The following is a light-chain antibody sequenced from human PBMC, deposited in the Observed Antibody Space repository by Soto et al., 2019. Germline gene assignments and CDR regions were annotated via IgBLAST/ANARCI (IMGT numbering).Light chain of an antibody. J-gene: IGKJ2*01. CDR2: AAS. V-gene: IGKV1-8*01. CDR3: HQYYSYPPYT. Sequence: AIRMTQSPSSFSASTGDRVTITCRASQGISSYLAWYQQKPGKAPKLLIYAASTLQSGVPSRFSGSGSGTDFTLTISCLQSEDFATYYCHQYYSYPPYTFGQGTKLEIK. CDR1: QGISSY.